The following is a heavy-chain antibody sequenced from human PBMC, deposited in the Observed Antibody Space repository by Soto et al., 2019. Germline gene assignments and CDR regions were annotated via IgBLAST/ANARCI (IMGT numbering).Heavy chain of an antibody. J-gene: IGHJ3*02. V-gene: IGHV5-51*01. Sequence: GESLKISCKGSGYSFTSYWIGWVRQMPGKGLEWMGIIYPGDSDTRYSPSFQGQVTISADKSISTAYLQWSSLKASDTAMYYCARQGSSGYYNDAFDIWGQGTMVTVSS. CDR3: ARQGSSGYYNDAFDI. D-gene: IGHD3-22*01. CDR1: GYSFTSYW. CDR2: IYPGDSDT.